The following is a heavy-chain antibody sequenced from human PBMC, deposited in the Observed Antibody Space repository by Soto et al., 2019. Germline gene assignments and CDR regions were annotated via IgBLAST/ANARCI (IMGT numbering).Heavy chain of an antibody. J-gene: IGHJ4*02. V-gene: IGHV3-23*01. D-gene: IGHD3-10*01. CDR3: AKKVNSGPGSQYFDY. CDR1: GFTFSSYS. CDR2: SGGDDGTT. Sequence: EVQLLESGGGLVQPGGSLRLSCAASGFTFSSYSMSWVRQAPGKGLEWVSGFRSGGDDGTTYYADSVKGRFTISRDNSKNTLLLQMDSLRAEDTAIYYCAKKVNSGPGSQYFDYWGQGTLVTVSS.